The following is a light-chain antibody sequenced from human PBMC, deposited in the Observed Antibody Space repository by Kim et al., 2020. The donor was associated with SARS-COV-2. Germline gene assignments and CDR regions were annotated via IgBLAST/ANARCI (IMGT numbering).Light chain of an antibody. V-gene: IGKV3-20*01. CDR1: QSVSSSY. CDR3: QQYGNAPPAT. J-gene: IGKJ2*01. Sequence: SPGERATLSCRASQSVSSSYLAWYQQKPGQAPRLLIYGASSRVTGIPDRFSDSGSGTDFTLTISRLEPEDFAVYYCQQYGNAPPATFGQGTKLEI. CDR2: GAS.